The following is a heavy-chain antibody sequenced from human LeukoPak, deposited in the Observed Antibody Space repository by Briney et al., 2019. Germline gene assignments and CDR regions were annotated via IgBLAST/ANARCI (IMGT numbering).Heavy chain of an antibody. CDR1: GGSFSSHY. D-gene: IGHD6-19*01. J-gene: IGHJ6*04. V-gene: IGHV4-34*01. Sequence: SETLSLTCGVSGGSFSSHYWTWIRQPPGKGGEWIGEINPRGSTHYNPSLESRVTVSADTSRNQLSLSLTSVTAADSAVYFCARGLRQGSAWSWGPKEKSYQYMDVWGTGTTVIVSS. CDR2: INPRGST. CDR3: ARGLRQGSAWSWGPKEKSYQYMDV.